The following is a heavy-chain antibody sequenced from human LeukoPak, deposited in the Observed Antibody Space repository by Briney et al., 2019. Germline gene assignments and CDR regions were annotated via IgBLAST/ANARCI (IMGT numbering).Heavy chain of an antibody. J-gene: IGHJ5*01. Sequence: GGSLRLSCAASLFTFSTYAMSWVRQAPGKGLEWVSTINGRGASTYYTHSVKGRFTLSRDNSKSTLYMQRNSVRAEDTAVYYCVKDQTFYLGSGSYSKWFDSWGQGTLVTVS. CDR2: INGRGAST. V-gene: IGHV3-23*01. D-gene: IGHD3-10*01. CDR3: VKDQTFYLGSGSYSKWFDS. CDR1: LFTFSTYA.